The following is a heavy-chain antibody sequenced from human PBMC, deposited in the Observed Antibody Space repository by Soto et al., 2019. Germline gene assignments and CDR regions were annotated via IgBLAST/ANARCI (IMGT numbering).Heavy chain of an antibody. V-gene: IGHV3-21*01. CDR3: ARDLHVDTAIANWFDP. D-gene: IGHD5-18*01. CDR2: ISSSSSYI. Sequence: GGSLRLSCAASGFTFSSYSMNWVRQAPGKGLEWVSSISSSSSYIYYADSVKGRFTISRDNAKNSLYLQMNSLRAEDTAVYYCARDLHVDTAIANWFDPWGQGTLVTVSS. CDR1: GFTFSSYS. J-gene: IGHJ5*02.